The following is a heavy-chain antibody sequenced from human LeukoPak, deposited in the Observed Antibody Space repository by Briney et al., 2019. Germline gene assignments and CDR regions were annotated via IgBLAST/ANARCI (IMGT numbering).Heavy chain of an antibody. CDR1: GFTFNNYA. CDR3: ARDPYSGAYGDTYYYFMDV. CDR2: ISGSDAGT. D-gene: IGHD1-26*01. J-gene: IGHJ6*03. V-gene: IGHV3-23*01. Sequence: GGSLRLSCAASGFTFNNYAVSWVRQAPGKGLEWVSAISGSDAGTYYADSVKGRFTISRDNSKNTLYLQMNSLRAEDAAVYYCARDPYSGAYGDTYYYFMDVWGKGTTVTISS.